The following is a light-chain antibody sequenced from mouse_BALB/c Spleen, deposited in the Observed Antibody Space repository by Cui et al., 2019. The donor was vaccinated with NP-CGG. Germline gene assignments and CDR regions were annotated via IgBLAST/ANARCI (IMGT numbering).Light chain of an antibody. CDR2: GTD. Sequence: QTVVTQESALTTSPGETVTLNCRSSTGAVTTSNYANWVQEKPDHLFTGLIGGTDNRAPGVPARFSGSLIGDKAALTITGAQTEDEAIYFFALWYSNHWVFGGGTKLTVL. V-gene: IGLV1*01. CDR1: TGAVTTSNY. J-gene: IGLJ1*01. CDR3: ALWYSNHWV.